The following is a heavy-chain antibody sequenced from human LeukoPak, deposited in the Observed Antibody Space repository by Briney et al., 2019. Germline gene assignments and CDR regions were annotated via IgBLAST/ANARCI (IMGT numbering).Heavy chain of an antibody. D-gene: IGHD3/OR15-3a*01. CDR2: IKTDGSNT. J-gene: IGHJ4*02. V-gene: IGHV3-74*01. CDR1: GFTFSSYW. Sequence: GGSLRLSCAASGFTFSSYWMHWVRQAPGKGLVWVSRIKTDGSNTNYADSVRGRFSISRDNAKNTLYLQMNSLRAEDTAVYYCARQTGSGLFILPGGQGTLVTVSS. CDR3: ARQTGSGLFILP.